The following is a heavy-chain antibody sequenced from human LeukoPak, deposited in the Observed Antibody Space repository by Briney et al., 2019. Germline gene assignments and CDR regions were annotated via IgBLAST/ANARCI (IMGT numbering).Heavy chain of an antibody. CDR3: ARGRYYYDSSGYPYNWFDP. Sequence: SETLSLTCAVYGGSFSGYYWSWIRQPPGKGLEWIGEINHSGGTNYNPSLKSRVTISLDTSKNHFSLKLTSVTAADTAVYYCARGRYYYDSSGYPYNWFDPWGQGTLVTVSS. V-gene: IGHV4-34*01. CDR1: GGSFSGYY. J-gene: IGHJ5*02. CDR2: INHSGGT. D-gene: IGHD3-22*01.